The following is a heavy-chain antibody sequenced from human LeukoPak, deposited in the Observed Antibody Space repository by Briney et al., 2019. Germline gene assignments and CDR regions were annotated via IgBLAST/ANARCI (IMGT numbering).Heavy chain of an antibody. CDR3: ARGSRMTTVVTPKVFGMDV. CDR1: GVSISAYY. D-gene: IGHD4-17*01. CDR2: IYPGESIYASENT. J-gene: IGHJ6*02. V-gene: IGHV4-4*07. Sequence: SETLSLTCSVSGVSISAYYWSWIRQPAGKGLEWIGRIYPGESIYASENTNYNPSLKSRVTISVDTSKNQFSLKLSSVTAADTAVYYCARGSRMTTVVTPKVFGMDVWGQGTTVTVSS.